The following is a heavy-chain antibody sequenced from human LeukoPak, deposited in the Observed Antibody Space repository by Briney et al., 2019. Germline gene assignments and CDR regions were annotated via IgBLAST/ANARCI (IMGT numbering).Heavy chain of an antibody. CDR3: ARNRAFSGNYFDAVDI. D-gene: IGHD1-26*01. CDR1: GYSFSSYG. CDR2: ISVSNGKT. V-gene: IGHV1-18*04. J-gene: IGHJ3*02. Sequence: ASVKVSCKASGYSFSSYGISWLRQAPGHGLEWVGWISVSNGKTKCTKKLQDRVTMYIDTSTTTVYMELKDLKSDDTALYYCARNRAFSGNYFDAVDIWGQGTMVIVSS.